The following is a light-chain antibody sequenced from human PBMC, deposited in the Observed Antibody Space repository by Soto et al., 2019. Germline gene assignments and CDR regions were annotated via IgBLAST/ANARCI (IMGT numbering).Light chain of an antibody. CDR1: QGISSH. CDR3: QQYFSYSLT. Sequence: AIRMTQSPSSFSASTGDRVTITCRASQGISSHLACYQVKPRKAPRLLIYTASYLESGVPSRFSGSGSGTDFTLTISSLQSEDFSVYYCQQYFSYSLTFGGGTKVEIK. V-gene: IGKV1-8*01. CDR2: TAS. J-gene: IGKJ4*01.